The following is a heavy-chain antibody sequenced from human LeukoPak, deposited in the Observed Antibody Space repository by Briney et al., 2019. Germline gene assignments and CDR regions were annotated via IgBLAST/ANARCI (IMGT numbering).Heavy chain of an antibody. Sequence: SETLSLTCTVSGGSISSSSYYWGWIRQPPGKGLDWIGSNYYSGSTYYNPSLKSRVTISVDTSKNQFSLKLSSVTAADTAVYYCARVIFYGSGSYIGEDAFDIWGQGTMVTVSS. CDR3: ARVIFYGSGSYIGEDAFDI. J-gene: IGHJ3*02. D-gene: IGHD3-10*01. CDR1: GGSISSSSYY. V-gene: IGHV4-39*07. CDR2: NYYSGST.